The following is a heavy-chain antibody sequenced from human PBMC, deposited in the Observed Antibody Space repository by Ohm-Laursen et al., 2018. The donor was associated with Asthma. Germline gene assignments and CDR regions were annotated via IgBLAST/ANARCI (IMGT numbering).Heavy chain of an antibody. J-gene: IGHJ4*02. Sequence: SDTLSLTCTVSGGSISSYYWSWIRQPPGKGLEWIGYIYYSGSTNYNPSLKSRVTISVDTSKNQFSLKLSSVTAADTAVYYCARYGELADFDYWGQGTLVTVSS. CDR3: ARYGELADFDY. V-gene: IGHV4-59*07. CDR2: IYYSGST. CDR1: GGSISSYY. D-gene: IGHD1-1*01.